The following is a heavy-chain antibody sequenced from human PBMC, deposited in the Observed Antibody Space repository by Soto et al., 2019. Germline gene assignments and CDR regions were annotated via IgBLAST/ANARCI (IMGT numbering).Heavy chain of an antibody. D-gene: IGHD7-27*01. Sequence: QVQVVESGGGVVQPGTSLRLSCVASGFSFKSYGRHWVRQAPGKGLEGVALISNDGSNRYYEDSVKGRFTVSRDNSKNTVSLQMNSLRPEDTALYYCAKAIYDTGVDDYWGQGTHVIVSS. V-gene: IGHV3-30*18. CDR1: GFSFKSYG. CDR2: ISNDGSNR. J-gene: IGHJ4*02. CDR3: AKAIYDTGVDDY.